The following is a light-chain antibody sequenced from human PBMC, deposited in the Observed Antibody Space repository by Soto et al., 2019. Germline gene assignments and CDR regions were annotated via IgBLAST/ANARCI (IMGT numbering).Light chain of an antibody. CDR2: ATS. CDR1: QSASSSY. V-gene: IGKV3-15*01. J-gene: IGKJ4*01. Sequence: EIVLTQSPGTLSLSPGERATLSCRASQSASSSYLAWYQQKPGQAPRLLIYATSTRATGIPARFSGSGSGTEFTLTISSLQSEDFAVYYCQHYNNWPLTFGGGTKVDI. CDR3: QHYNNWPLT.